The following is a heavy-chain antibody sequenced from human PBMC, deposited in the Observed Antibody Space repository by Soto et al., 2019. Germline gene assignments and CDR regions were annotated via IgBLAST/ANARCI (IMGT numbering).Heavy chain of an antibody. J-gene: IGHJ6*02. CDR2: ISAYNGNT. Sequence: ASVKVSCKASGYTFTSYGISWVRQAPGQGLEWMGWISAYNGNTNYAQKLQGRVTMTTDTSTSTAYMELRSLRSDDTAVYYCASPYYDILTGYYRGNYYGMEVWGQGTTVTVTS. V-gene: IGHV1-18*01. CDR3: ASPYYDILTGYYRGNYYGMEV. CDR1: GYTFTSYG. D-gene: IGHD3-9*01.